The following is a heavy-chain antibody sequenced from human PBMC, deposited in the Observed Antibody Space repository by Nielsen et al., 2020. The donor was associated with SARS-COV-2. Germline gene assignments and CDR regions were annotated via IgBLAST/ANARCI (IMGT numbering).Heavy chain of an antibody. D-gene: IGHD2-21*01. J-gene: IGHJ3*02. CDR1: GFSLSTSGMC. V-gene: IGHV2-70*01. CDR3: ARMSCGGGSFAFDI. Sequence: SGPTLVKPTQTLTLTCTSSGFSLSTSGMCVSWIRQPPGKALEWLALIDWDDDKYYSTSLKTRLTISKDTSKNQVVLTMTNMDPVDTATYYCARMSCGGGSFAFDIWGQGTMVTVSS. CDR2: IDWDDDK.